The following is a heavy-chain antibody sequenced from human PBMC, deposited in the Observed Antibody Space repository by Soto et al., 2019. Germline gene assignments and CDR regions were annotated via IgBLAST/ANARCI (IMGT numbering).Heavy chain of an antibody. CDR1: GSSLTSITYY. CDR2: IHYSGST. V-gene: IGHV4-39*01. Sequence: PSETLSLTRTVSGSSLTSITYYCGCIRQTPGKGLEWIGSIHYSGSTYCHPSLKSRVTISVDTYNNQFALKLSSVTATDMAVYYCARNAEDYYGSGSLPKIWGQGTLVTVSS. J-gene: IGHJ4*02. D-gene: IGHD3-10*01. CDR3: ARNAEDYYGSGSLPKI.